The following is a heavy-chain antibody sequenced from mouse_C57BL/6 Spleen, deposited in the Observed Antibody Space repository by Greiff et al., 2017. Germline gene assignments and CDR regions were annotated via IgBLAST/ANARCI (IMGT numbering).Heavy chain of an antibody. CDR1: GYTFTSYW. V-gene: IGHV1-72*01. Sequence: VQLQQSGAELVKPGASVKLSCKASGYTFTSYWMHWVKQRPGRGLEWIGGIDPNSGGTKYNEKFKSKATLTVDKPSSTAYMQLSSLTSEDSAVYYCAREGSSYEFAYWGQGTLVTVSA. CDR3: AREGSSYEFAY. CDR2: IDPNSGGT. D-gene: IGHD1-1*01. J-gene: IGHJ3*01.